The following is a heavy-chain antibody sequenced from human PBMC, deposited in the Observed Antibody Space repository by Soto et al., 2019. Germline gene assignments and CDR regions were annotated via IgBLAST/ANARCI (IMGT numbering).Heavy chain of an antibody. V-gene: IGHV1-46*01. CDR3: ARGYSGYDCRY. CDR1: GYTFTGYY. D-gene: IGHD5-12*01. CDR2: INPSGGST. J-gene: IGHJ4*02. Sequence: ASVKVSCKASGYTFTGYYMHWVRQAPGQGYEWMGIINPSGGSTNYAQKLRGRVTMTTDTSTSTAYMELRSLRSDDTAVYYCARGYSGYDCRYWGQGTLVTVSS.